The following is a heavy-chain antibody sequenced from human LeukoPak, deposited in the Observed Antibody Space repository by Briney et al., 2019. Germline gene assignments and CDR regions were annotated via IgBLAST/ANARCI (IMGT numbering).Heavy chain of an antibody. CDR1: GYTFSDYY. D-gene: IGHD4-23*01. Sequence: GASVKVPCKTSGYTFSDYYIHWVRQAPGQGLEWMGWINPNSGGTNYAQKFQGRVTMTRDTSISTAYMELSRLRSDDTAVYYCASYDYGGNFNYWGQGTLVTVSS. CDR2: INPNSGGT. CDR3: ASYDYGGNFNY. V-gene: IGHV1-2*02. J-gene: IGHJ4*02.